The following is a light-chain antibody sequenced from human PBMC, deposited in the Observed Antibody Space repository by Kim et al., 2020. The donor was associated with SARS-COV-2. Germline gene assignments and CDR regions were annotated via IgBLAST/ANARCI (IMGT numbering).Light chain of an antibody. Sequence: PGERATLSCKGSQPVDSIYLAWYLQKSGQTPRLLIYGTSNRATGIPDRFSGSGSGTDFILAISRREPGDFGVYYCQHFGGSPLYSFGQGNKLEI. CDR2: GTS. CDR3: QHFGGSPLYS. J-gene: IGKJ2*03. CDR1: QPVDSIY. V-gene: IGKV3-20*01.